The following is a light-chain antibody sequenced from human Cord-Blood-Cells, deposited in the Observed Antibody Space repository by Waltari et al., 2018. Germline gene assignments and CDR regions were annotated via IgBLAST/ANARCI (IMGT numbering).Light chain of an antibody. CDR1: QSISSC. Sequence: DIQMTQSPSSLSASVGDRVTITCQSSQSISSCLKWYQQKPGKAPELLISAASSLQRGVPSRFSGIGSGTDVTLTISSLQPEDFATYCCQQSHSTPITFGHGTRLEIK. CDR3: QQSHSTPIT. V-gene: IGKV1-39*01. CDR2: AAS. J-gene: IGKJ5*01.